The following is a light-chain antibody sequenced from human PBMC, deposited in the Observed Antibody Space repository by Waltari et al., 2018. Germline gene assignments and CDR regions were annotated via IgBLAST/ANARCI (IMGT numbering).Light chain of an antibody. Sequence: QSALTPPASVSGSPGQSTTISSTGTSSDVGFYNLFSWYQQHPDKAPKLLVYEVIERPSGVSNRFSGSKSGNTASLTISGLQAEDEADYYCCSYVGRNIWVFGGGTKVTVL. V-gene: IGLV2-23*02. J-gene: IGLJ3*02. CDR1: SSDVGFYNL. CDR2: EVI. CDR3: CSYVGRNIWV.